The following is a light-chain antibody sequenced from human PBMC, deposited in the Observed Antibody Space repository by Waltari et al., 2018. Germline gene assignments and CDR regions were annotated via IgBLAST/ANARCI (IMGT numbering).Light chain of an antibody. V-gene: IGLV2-14*02. Sequence: QSALTQPASVSGSPGQSITISCTWASSDVGRYHLVSWYQQHPGKAPKLIIYEANKRPSGVSDRFSGSKSGYTTSLTISGLQADDEADYYCCSYTSSSTPRLFGGGTKLTVL. CDR3: CSYTSSSTPRL. J-gene: IGLJ3*02. CDR1: SSDVGRYHL. CDR2: EAN.